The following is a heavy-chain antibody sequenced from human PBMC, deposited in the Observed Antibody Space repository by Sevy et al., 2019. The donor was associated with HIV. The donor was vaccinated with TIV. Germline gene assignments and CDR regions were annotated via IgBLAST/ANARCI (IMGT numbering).Heavy chain of an antibody. Sequence: GESLKISCRGSGYSFTSHWIGWVRHMPGKGLEWMGIIYPDDSDTRYSPSFQGQVTFPADKSISTAYLQWSSLKASDTAMYYCATSRSGYLDSSGYYIYWGQGTLVTVSS. CDR1: GYSFTSHW. CDR3: ATSRSGYLDSSGYYIY. V-gene: IGHV5-51*01. CDR2: IYPDDSDT. J-gene: IGHJ4*02. D-gene: IGHD3-22*01.